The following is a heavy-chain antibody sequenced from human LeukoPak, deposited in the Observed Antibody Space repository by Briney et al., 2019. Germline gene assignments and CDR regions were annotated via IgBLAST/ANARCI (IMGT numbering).Heavy chain of an antibody. V-gene: IGHV4-34*01. Sequence: SETLSLTCAVYGGSFNGYYWSWIRQPPGKGLEWIGEINHSGSTNYNPSLKSRVTISVDTSKNQFSLKLSSVTAADTAVYYCARGQGIKYFQHWGQGTLVTVSS. D-gene: IGHD3-16*01. CDR1: GGSFNGYY. J-gene: IGHJ1*01. CDR2: INHSGST. CDR3: ARGQGIKYFQH.